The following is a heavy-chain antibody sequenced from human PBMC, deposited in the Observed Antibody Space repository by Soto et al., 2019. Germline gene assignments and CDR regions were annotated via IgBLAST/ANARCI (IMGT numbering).Heavy chain of an antibody. D-gene: IGHD2-2*02. J-gene: IGHJ6*02. CDR1: GDSVSSNSAA. CDR3: ARSPGYCSSNSCYSARPTGGYYYYGMDV. CDR2: TYYRSKWYN. V-gene: IGHV6-1*01. Sequence: SQTLSLTCAISGDSVSSNSAAWNWIRQSPSRGLEWLGRTYYRSKWYNDYAVSVKSRITINPDTSKNQFSLQLNSVTPEDTAVYYCARSPGYCSSNSCYSARPTGGYYYYGMDVWGQGTTVTVSS.